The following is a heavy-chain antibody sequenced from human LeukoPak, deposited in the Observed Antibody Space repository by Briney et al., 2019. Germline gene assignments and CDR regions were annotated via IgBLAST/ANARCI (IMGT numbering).Heavy chain of an antibody. J-gene: IGHJ4*02. CDR1: GFTFSSYA. CDR2: ISGSGGST. V-gene: IGHV3-23*01. Sequence: GGSLRLSCAASGFTFSSYAMSWVRQAPGKGLEWVSAISGSGGSTYYADSVKGRFTISRDNAKNTLYLQMNSLRAEVTAVYYCAKDYYKLAVAAAGTVDYWGQGTLVTVSS. CDR3: AKDYYKLAVAAAGTVDY. D-gene: IGHD6-13*01.